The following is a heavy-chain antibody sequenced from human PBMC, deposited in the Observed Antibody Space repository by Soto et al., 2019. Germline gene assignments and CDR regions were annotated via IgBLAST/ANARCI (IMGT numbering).Heavy chain of an antibody. CDR1: TGSIFSHSYY. CDR2: INHSGSP. CDR3: AKESMSVAVSASRVYGMDV. J-gene: IGHJ6*02. D-gene: IGHD6-6*01. V-gene: IGHV4-39*02. Sequence: QLQLQESGPGLVKPSETLSLTCNVSTGSIFSHSYYWAWIRQPPGKGLEWIGTINHSGSPYHNPSLKSRVTISVDSSKNQFSLTLTSVTVADTAVYYCAKESMSVAVSASRVYGMDVWGQGTTVTVSS.